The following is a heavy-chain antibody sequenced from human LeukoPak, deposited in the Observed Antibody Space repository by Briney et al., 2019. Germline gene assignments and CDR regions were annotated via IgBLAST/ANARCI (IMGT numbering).Heavy chain of an antibody. J-gene: IGHJ6*02. CDR2: IKQDGSEK. V-gene: IGHV3-7*04. D-gene: IGHD3-9*01. CDR1: GFTFSTYE. Sequence: PGGSLRLSCAASGFTFSTYEMNWVRQAPGKGLEWVANIKQDGSEKYYVDSLKGRFTISRDNAMNSLYLQMTSLRGDDTAVYYCARENYDILTYFGTGMDVWGQGTTVTVSS. CDR3: ARENYDILTYFGTGMDV.